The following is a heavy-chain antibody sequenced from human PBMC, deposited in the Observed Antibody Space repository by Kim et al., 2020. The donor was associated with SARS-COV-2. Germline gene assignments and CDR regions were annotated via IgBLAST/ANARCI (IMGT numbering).Heavy chain of an antibody. CDR3: AKVISGSWYELFDF. CDR2: ISDSGGIT. V-gene: IGHV3-23*01. D-gene: IGHD6-13*01. Sequence: GGSLRLSCAASGFTFSSYAMTWVRQAPGKGLEWVSTISDSGGITSYADSVKGRFTISRDNSRNTLYLQMNSLRAEDTAVYYCAKVISGSWYELFDFWGQGTLVTVSS. J-gene: IGHJ4*02. CDR1: GFTFSSYA.